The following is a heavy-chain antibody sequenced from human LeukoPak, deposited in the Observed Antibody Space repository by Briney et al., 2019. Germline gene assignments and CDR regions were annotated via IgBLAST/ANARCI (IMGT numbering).Heavy chain of an antibody. CDR1: GGTFSSYA. Sequence: GASVKVSCKASGGTFSSYAISWVRQAPGQGLEWMGGIIPIFGTANYAQKFQGRVTITTDESTSTAYMELSSLRSEDTAVYYCARGHYDFWSGDPKIPFDYWGQGTLVTVSS. J-gene: IGHJ4*02. CDR3: ARGHYDFWSGDPKIPFDY. V-gene: IGHV1-69*05. CDR2: IIPIFGTA. D-gene: IGHD3-3*01.